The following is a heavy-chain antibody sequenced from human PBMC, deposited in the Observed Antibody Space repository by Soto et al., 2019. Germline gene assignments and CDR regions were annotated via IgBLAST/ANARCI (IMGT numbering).Heavy chain of an antibody. Sequence: PGGSLRLSCAASGFTFSSYNMNWVRQAPGKGLEWVSSISSSSSYIYYADSVKGRFTISRDNAKNSLYLQMNSLTVEDTAMYYCASLDTARIKTAGYWGQGTQVTVSS. D-gene: IGHD5-18*01. CDR1: GFTFSSYN. CDR3: ASLDTARIKTAGY. J-gene: IGHJ1*01. CDR2: ISSSSSYI. V-gene: IGHV3-21*01.